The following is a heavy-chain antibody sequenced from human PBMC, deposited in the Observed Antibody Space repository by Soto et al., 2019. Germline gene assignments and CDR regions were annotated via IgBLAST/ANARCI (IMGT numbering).Heavy chain of an antibody. CDR2: MQPSTGRT. CDR3: ARGVSVGVDY. D-gene: IGHD1-26*01. V-gene: IGHV1-8*01. CDR1: GYSFTSLD. Sequence: QVKLVQSGAEVREPGASVKVSCKASGYSFTSLDINWVRQTAGQGLEWMGWMQPSTGRTGYAQKFQGRVTMTRDTSINTAYMELTTLTSDDTAFYYCARGVSVGVDYWGQGTLVTVSS. J-gene: IGHJ4*02.